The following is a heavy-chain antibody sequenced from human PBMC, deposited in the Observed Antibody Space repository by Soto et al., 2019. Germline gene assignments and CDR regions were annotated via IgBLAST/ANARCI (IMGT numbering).Heavy chain of an antibody. V-gene: IGHV4-59*12. CDR1: GGSISSYY. CDR3: ARDAASSGYYYRPLDY. D-gene: IGHD3-22*01. Sequence: KPSETLSLTCTVSGGSISSYYWSWIRQPPGKGLEWIGYIYYSGSTYYNPSLKSRVTISVDTSKNQFSLKLSSVTAADTAVYYCARDAASSGYYYRPLDYWGQGTLVTVSS. CDR2: IYYSGST. J-gene: IGHJ4*02.